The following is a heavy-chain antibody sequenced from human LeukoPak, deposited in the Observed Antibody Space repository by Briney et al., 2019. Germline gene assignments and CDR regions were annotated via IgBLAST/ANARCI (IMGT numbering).Heavy chain of an antibody. V-gene: IGHV4-59*08. Sequence: SETLSLTCTVSGDSINNYYWSWIRQVPGKGLEWIGYMYYSGGTKYNPSLISRVTISGDISNNQFSFSLELSSVTAADTAVYFCARGGSGTYFTLGYYFDYWGQGTLVTVSS. CDR3: ARGGSGTYFTLGYYFDY. CDR2: MYYSGGT. D-gene: IGHD3-10*01. CDR1: GDSINNYY. J-gene: IGHJ4*02.